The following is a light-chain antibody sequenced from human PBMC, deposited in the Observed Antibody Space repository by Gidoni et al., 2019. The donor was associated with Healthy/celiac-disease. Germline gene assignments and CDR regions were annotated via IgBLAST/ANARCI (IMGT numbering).Light chain of an antibody. J-gene: IGKJ3*01. CDR3: QQYDNLPLT. V-gene: IGKV1-33*01. CDR1: QDISNY. Sequence: DIQMTQSPSSLSASVGDRVTITCQASQDISNYLNWYQQKPGKPPKLLIYDASNLETGVPSRFSGSGSGTEFTFTISSLQPEDIATYYCQQYDNLPLTFXPXTKVDIK. CDR2: DAS.